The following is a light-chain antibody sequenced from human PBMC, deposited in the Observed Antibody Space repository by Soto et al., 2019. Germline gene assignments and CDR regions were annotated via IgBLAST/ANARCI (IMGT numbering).Light chain of an antibody. V-gene: IGKV3-15*01. CDR2: GAS. CDR1: QSVSSN. Sequence: EIAMTQSPATLSVSPGERATLSCRASQSVSSNLAWYQQKPGQAPRLLIYGASTRATGIPAMFSGSGSGTEFTLTISSLQSEDFAVYYCQHYNNLPLTFGQGTKVEIK. CDR3: QHYNNLPLT. J-gene: IGKJ1*01.